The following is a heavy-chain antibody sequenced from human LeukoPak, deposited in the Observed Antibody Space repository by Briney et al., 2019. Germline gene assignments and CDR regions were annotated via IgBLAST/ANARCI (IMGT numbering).Heavy chain of an antibody. CDR2: INPSGGST. CDR1: GYTFTSYY. Sequence: ASVKVSCKASGYTFTSYYMHWVRQAPGQGLEWTGIINPSGGSTSYAQKFQGRVTMTREMSTSTVYMELSSLRSEDTAVYCCARAGDIVVVGNWFDPWGQGTLVTVSS. D-gene: IGHD2-2*01. J-gene: IGHJ5*02. CDR3: ARAGDIVVVGNWFDP. V-gene: IGHV1-46*01.